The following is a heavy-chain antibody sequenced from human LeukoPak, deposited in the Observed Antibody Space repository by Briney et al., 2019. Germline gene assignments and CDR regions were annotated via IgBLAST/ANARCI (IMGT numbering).Heavy chain of an antibody. CDR1: GFTVSSNY. D-gene: IGHD3-22*01. CDR3: AREDYYDSSGFGGGY. V-gene: IGHV3-53*01. Sequence: GGSLRLSCAASGFTVSSNYMSWVRQAPGKGLEWVSVIYSGGSTYYADSVKGRFTISRDNSKNTLHLQMNSLRAEDTAVYYCAREDYYDSSGFGGGYWGQGTLVTVSS. J-gene: IGHJ4*02. CDR2: IYSGGST.